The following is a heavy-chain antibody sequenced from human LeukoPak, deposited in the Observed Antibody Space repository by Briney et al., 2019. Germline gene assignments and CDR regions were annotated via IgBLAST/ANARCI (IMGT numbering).Heavy chain of an antibody. CDR2: VYYSGST. J-gene: IGHJ4*02. CDR1: GGSISISNYS. CDR3: ARQFSSSIY. D-gene: IGHD6-6*01. Sequence: PSETLSLTCTVSGGSISISNYSWGWIRQPPGKGLEWIGTVYYSGSTYYNPSLKSRVTISVDTSKNQFSLKLSSVTAADTAVYYCARQFSSSIYWGQGTLVTVSS. V-gene: IGHV4-39*01.